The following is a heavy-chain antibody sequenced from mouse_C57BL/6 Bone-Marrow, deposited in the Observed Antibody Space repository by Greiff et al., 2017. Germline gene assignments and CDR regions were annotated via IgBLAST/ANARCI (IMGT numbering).Heavy chain of an antibody. J-gene: IGHJ4*01. D-gene: IGHD2-3*01. CDR3: ACDGYYFLDYALDY. V-gene: IGHV1-81*01. CDR1: GYTFTSYG. CDR2: IYPRSGNT. Sequence: VQLQQSGAELARPGASVKLSCKASGYTFTSYGISWVKQRTGQGLEWIGEIYPRSGNTYSNEKFKGKATLTADKSSSTAYMELRSLTSADSAVYFFACDGYYFLDYALDYWGQGTSVTVSS.